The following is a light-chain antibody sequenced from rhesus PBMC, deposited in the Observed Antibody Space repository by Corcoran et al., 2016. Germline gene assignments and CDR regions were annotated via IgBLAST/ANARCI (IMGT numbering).Light chain of an antibody. Sequence: DIQMTQSPSSLSASVGDRVTITCRASQGITNDLAWYQPTPGETPKLLIYEASSLQSGIPSRFRGRGAGTDFTLTISSLQSEDFATYDCQHYYSTPYSFGQGTKVEIK. CDR2: EAS. J-gene: IGKJ2*01. CDR1: QGITND. V-gene: IGKV1-25*01. CDR3: QHYYSTPYS.